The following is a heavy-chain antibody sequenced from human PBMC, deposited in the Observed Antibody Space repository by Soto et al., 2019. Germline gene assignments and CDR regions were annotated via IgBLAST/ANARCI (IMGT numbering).Heavy chain of an antibody. J-gene: IGHJ6*02. V-gene: IGHV1-18*04. CDR1: GYTFTSYG. CDR2: ISAYNGNT. Sequence: GASVKVSCKASGYTFTSYGISWVRQAPGQGLEWMGWISAYNGNTNYAQKLQGRVTMTTDTSTSTAYMELRSLRSDDTAVYYCARGEVSSSWYGPYYYGMDVWGQGTTVTVSS. CDR3: ARGEVSSSWYGPYYYGMDV. D-gene: IGHD6-13*01.